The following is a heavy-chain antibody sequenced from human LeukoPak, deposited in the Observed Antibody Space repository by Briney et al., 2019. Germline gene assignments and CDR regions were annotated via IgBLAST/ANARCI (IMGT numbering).Heavy chain of an antibody. CDR1: GGSISSSSYY. CDR2: IYTSGST. CDR3: ARDLDGSSWYGGYFDY. D-gene: IGHD6-13*01. Sequence: SETLSLTCTVSGGSISSSSYYWSWIRQPAGKGLEWIGRIYTSGSTNYNPSLKSRVTISVDTSKNQFSLKLSSVTAADTAVYYCARDLDGSSWYGGYFDYWGQGTLVTVSS. V-gene: IGHV4-61*02. J-gene: IGHJ4*02.